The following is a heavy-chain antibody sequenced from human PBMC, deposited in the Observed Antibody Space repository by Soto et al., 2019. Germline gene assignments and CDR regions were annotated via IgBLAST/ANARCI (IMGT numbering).Heavy chain of an antibody. CDR1: GGSISSSSYY. D-gene: IGHD2-15*01. CDR2: IYYSGST. J-gene: IGHJ4*02. CDR3: ARHTPAISISDH. Sequence: QLQLQESGPGLVKPSETLSLTCTVSGGSISSSSYYWGWIRQPPGKGLEWIGSIYYSGSTYYNPSLKSRVTISVDTSKYQFSLKLSSVAAADTAVYYCARHTPAISISDHWGQGTLVTVSS. V-gene: IGHV4-39*01.